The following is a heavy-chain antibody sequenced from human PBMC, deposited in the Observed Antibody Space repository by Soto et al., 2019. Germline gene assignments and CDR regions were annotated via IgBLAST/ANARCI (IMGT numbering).Heavy chain of an antibody. CDR2: IRSKAYGGTT. CDR3: TTQREYSGYDYPDY. CDR1: GFTFGDYA. Sequence: GVLRLSCTASGFTFGDYAMSWFRRAPGEGLEWVGFIRSKAYGGTTEYAASVKGRFTISRDDSKSIAYLQMNSLKTEDTAVYYCTTQREYSGYDYPDYWGQGTLVTVSS. J-gene: IGHJ4*02. D-gene: IGHD5-12*01. V-gene: IGHV3-49*03.